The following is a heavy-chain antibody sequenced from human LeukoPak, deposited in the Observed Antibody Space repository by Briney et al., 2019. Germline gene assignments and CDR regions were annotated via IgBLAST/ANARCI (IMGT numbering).Heavy chain of an antibody. J-gene: IGHJ4*02. D-gene: IGHD3-22*01. CDR3: AREGHYDSSLDY. Sequence: PSETLSLTCTVSGGSISSSSYYWGWIRQPPGKGLEWIGYIYYSGSTYYNPSLKSRVTISVDTSKNQFSLKLSSVTAADTAVYYCAREGHYDSSLDYWGQGTLVTVSS. CDR2: IYYSGST. V-gene: IGHV4-31*03. CDR1: GGSISSSSYY.